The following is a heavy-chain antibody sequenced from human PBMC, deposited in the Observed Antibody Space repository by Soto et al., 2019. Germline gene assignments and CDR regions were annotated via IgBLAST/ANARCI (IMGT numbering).Heavy chain of an antibody. CDR2: ISISSSFI. CDR1: GFILSDCA. V-gene: IGHV3-48*01. CDR3: ARDLIWGSNGYHFREV. Sequence: GGSLRLSCATSGFILSDCAMNWVRQAPGKGLEWVSYISISSSFIDHADSVRRRSPVSRDNARNPLYPQMNSLRAEDTAVYYCARDLIWGSNGYHFREVWGKGPPVTVSS. D-gene: IGHD3-16*01. J-gene: IGHJ6*03.